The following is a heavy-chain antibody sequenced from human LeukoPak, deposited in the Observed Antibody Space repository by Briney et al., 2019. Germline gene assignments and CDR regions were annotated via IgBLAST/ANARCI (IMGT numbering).Heavy chain of an antibody. V-gene: IGHV3-43*01. D-gene: IGHD1-26*01. J-gene: IGHJ4*02. Sequence: GGSLRLSCAASGFTFDDYTMHWVRQAPGKGPEWVSLISWDGGSTYYADSVEGRFTISRDNSKNSLYLQMNSLRTEDTALYYCAKDSGVGASDYWGQGTLVAVSS. CDR2: ISWDGGST. CDR3: AKDSGVGASDY. CDR1: GFTFDDYT.